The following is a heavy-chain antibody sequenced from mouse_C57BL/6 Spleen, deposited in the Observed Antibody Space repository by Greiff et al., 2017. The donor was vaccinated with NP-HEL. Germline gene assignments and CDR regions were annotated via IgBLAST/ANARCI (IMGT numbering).Heavy chain of an antibody. CDR2: INPSTGGT. CDR1: GYSFTGYY. Sequence: VQLQQSGPELVKPGASVKISCKASGYSFTGYYMNWVKQSPEKSLEWIGEINPSTGGTTYNQKFKAKATLTVDKSSSTAYMQLKSLTSEDSAVYYCAREFPGNWDDYFDYWGQGTTLTVSS. D-gene: IGHD4-1*01. J-gene: IGHJ2*01. CDR3: AREFPGNWDDYFDY. V-gene: IGHV1-42*01.